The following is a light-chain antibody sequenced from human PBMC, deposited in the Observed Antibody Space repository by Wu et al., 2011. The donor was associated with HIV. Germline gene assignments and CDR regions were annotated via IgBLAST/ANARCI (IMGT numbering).Light chain of an antibody. CDR1: QSVSNNF. J-gene: IGKJ2*03. CDR2: GAS. Sequence: RGTLSCRASQSVSNNFLAWYQQKPGQAPRLLIYGASSRATGIPDRFSGSVSGTDFTLTISGLEPEDFAVYYCQQYGNSPYSFGQGTKLEIK. CDR3: QQYGNSPYS. V-gene: IGKV3-20*01.